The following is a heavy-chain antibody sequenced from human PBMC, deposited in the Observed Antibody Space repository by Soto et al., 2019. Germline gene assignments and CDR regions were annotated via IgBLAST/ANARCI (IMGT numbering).Heavy chain of an antibody. CDR1: GSTFSDYY. D-gene: IGHD5-18*01. CDR3: ASCMDTAMAPDY. J-gene: IGHJ4*02. V-gene: IGHV3-11*06. CDR2: ISSSSSYT. Sequence: GGSLRLSCAASGSTFSDYYMSWIRQAPGKGLEWVSYISSSSSYTNYADSVKGRFTISRDDAKNSLYLQMNSLRAEDTAVYYCASCMDTAMAPDYWGQGTLVTVSS.